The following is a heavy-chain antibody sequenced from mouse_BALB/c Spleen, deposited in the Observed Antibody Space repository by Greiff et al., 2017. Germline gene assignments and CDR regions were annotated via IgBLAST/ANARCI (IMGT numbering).Heavy chain of an antibody. V-gene: IGHV6-6*02. Sequence: EVHLVESGGGLVQPGGSMKLSCVASGFTFSNYWMNWVRQSPEKGLEWVAEIRLKSNNYATHYAESVKGRFTISRDDSKSSVYLQMNNLRAEDTGIYYCTRGSFNWAWYAMDYWGQGTSVTVSS. CDR2: IRLKSNNYAT. D-gene: IGHD4-1*02. CDR3: TRGSFNWAWYAMDY. CDR1: GFTFSNYW. J-gene: IGHJ4*01.